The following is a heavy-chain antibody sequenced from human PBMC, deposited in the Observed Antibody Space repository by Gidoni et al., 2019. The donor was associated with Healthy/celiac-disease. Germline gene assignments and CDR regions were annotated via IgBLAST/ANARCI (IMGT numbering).Heavy chain of an antibody. Sequence: QVQLVESGGGVVQPGRSLRLSCAASGFTFSSYGMHWVRQAPGKGLEWVAVISYDGSNKYYADSVKGRFTISRDNSKNTLYLQMNSLRAEDTAVYYCAKDGGTGTVEYYYYYGMDVWGQGTTVTVSS. CDR2: ISYDGSNK. D-gene: IGHD1-1*01. CDR1: GFTFSSYG. V-gene: IGHV3-30*18. J-gene: IGHJ6*02. CDR3: AKDGGTGTVEYYYYYGMDV.